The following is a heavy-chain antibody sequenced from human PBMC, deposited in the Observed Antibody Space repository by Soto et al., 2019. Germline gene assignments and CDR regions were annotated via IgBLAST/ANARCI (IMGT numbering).Heavy chain of an antibody. CDR2: ISSSSSTI. Sequence: PGGSLRLSCAASGFTFSSYSMNWVRQAPGKGLEWVSYISSSSSTIYYADSVEGRFTISRDNAKNSLYLQMNSLRAEDTAVYYCARDFEAYGDYPTLHAFDIWGQGTMVTVSS. J-gene: IGHJ3*02. CDR3: ARDFEAYGDYPTLHAFDI. V-gene: IGHV3-48*01. D-gene: IGHD4-17*01. CDR1: GFTFSSYS.